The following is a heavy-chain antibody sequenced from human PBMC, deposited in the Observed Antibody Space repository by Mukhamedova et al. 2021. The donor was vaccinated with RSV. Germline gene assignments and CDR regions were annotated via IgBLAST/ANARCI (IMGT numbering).Heavy chain of an antibody. J-gene: IGHJ4*02. V-gene: IGHV3-23*01. Sequence: GDITYYADSVKGRFTVSRDNSRNTLFMQVNSLRAEDTAVYYCAKDSGSLINYLDNWGQGTLVTVSS. D-gene: IGHD6-25*01. CDR2: GDIT. CDR3: AKDSGSLINYLDN.